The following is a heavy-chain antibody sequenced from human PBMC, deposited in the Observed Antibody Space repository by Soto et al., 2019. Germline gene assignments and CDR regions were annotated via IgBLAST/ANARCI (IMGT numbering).Heavy chain of an antibody. V-gene: IGHV3-30-3*01. CDR3: ARGTTLAIFDYGMDV. CDR2: ISNDGSNY. Sequence: QVQLVESGGGVYQPGRSLRLSCAASGFTFTSYAMHWVRQAPGKGLEWVAVISNDGSNYYYADSVRGRFTISRDNTKNTLFRQMSSLRGEDSGVYYCARGTTLAIFDYGMDVWGQGTTVTVSS. J-gene: IGHJ6*02. CDR1: GFTFTSYA. D-gene: IGHD3-3*01.